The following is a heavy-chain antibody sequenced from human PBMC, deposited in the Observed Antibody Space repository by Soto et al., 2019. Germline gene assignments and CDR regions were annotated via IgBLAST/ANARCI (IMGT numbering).Heavy chain of an antibody. CDR2: INHSGST. D-gene: IGHD2-15*01. CDR3: ARGPNPLVVVTAMRPFDY. CDR1: GGSFSGYY. J-gene: IGHJ4*02. V-gene: IGHV4-34*01. Sequence: PSETLSLTCAVYGGSFSGYYWTWIRQPPGKGLEWIGEINHSGSTYYNPSLKSRLTISVDTSKNQFSLKLNSVTAADTAVYYCARGPNPLVVVTAMRPFDYWGQGTLVTVSS.